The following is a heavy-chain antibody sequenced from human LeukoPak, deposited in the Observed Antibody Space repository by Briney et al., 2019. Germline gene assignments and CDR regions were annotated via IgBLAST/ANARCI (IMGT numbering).Heavy chain of an antibody. CDR3: ARVLRLRQYYYYGMDV. Sequence: GGSLRLSCAASGFTFSSYSMNWVRQAPGKGLEWVSSISSSSSYIYYADSVKGRFTISRDNAKNSLYLQMNSLRAEDTAVYYCARVLRLRQYYYYGMDVWGQGTTVTVSS. CDR2: ISSSSSYI. J-gene: IGHJ6*02. D-gene: IGHD4-17*01. CDR1: GFTFSSYS. V-gene: IGHV3-21*01.